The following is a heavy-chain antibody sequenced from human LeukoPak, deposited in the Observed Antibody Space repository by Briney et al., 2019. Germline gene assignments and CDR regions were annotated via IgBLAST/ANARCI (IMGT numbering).Heavy chain of an antibody. CDR2: VDPEGRKR. J-gene: IGHJ3*02. D-gene: IGHD3-22*01. CDR1: GYSLTELS. V-gene: IGHV1-24*01. Sequence: ASVKVSCKVSGYSLTELSMHWVRQAPGKGLEWMGGVDPEGRKRIYAQKFQGRVTMTGDTSTDTAYMELSSLRSEDTAVYYCATPGEYHYDSSGYYSAFDIWGQGTMVTVSS. CDR3: ATPGEYHYDSSGYYSAFDI.